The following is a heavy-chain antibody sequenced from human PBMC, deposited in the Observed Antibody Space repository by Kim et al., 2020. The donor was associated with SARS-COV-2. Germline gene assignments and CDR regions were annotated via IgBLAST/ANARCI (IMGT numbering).Heavy chain of an antibody. J-gene: IGHJ6*02. D-gene: IGHD3-9*01. CDR1: GYTFTSYY. V-gene: IGHV1-46*01. CDR2: INPSGGST. Sequence: ASVKVSCKASGYTFTSYYMHWVRQAPGQGLEWMGIINPSGGSTSYAQKFQGRVTMTRDTSTSTVYMELSSLRSEDTAVYYCARDRRYYDILTGYTAYYYGMDVWGQGTTVTVSS. CDR3: ARDRRYYDILTGYTAYYYGMDV.